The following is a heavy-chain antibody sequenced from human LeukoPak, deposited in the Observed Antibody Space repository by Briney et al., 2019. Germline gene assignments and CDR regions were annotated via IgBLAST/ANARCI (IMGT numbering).Heavy chain of an antibody. J-gene: IGHJ4*02. V-gene: IGHV3-48*03. CDR2: ISSSGSTI. Sequence: GGSLRLSCAASGFTFSSYEMNWVRQAPGKGLEWVSYISSSGSTIYYADSVKGRFTISRDNAKNSLYLQMNSLRAEDTAVYYCARDRYYDSSGSYLYWSQGTLVTVSS. CDR1: GFTFSSYE. D-gene: IGHD3-22*01. CDR3: ARDRYYDSSGSYLY.